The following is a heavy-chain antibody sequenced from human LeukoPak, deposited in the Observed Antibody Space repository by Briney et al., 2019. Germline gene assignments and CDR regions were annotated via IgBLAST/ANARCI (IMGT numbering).Heavy chain of an antibody. CDR2: INQGGSDK. Sequence: GGSLRLSCAASGFTFSSHWMSWVRQAPGKGLEWVANINQGGSDKYYVDSVKGRFTISRDNANNLLYLQMNSLRGEDTAVYYCTRDRSRAEDDWGQGTLVTVSS. CDR3: TRDRSRAEDD. CDR1: GFTFSSHW. V-gene: IGHV3-7*01. D-gene: IGHD1-14*01. J-gene: IGHJ4*02.